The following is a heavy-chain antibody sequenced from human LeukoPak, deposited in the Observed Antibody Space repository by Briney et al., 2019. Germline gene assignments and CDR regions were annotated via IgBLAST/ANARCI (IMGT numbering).Heavy chain of an antibody. CDR3: ARVGVGATPVDAFDI. Sequence: PSETLSLTCTVSGGSISSYYWSWIRQPPGKGLEWIGNIYYNGSTNYNPSLKSRVTISVDTSKNQFSLKLSSVTAADTAVYYCARVGVGATPVDAFDIWGQGTMVTVSS. CDR2: IYYNGST. CDR1: GGSISSYY. J-gene: IGHJ3*02. D-gene: IGHD1-26*01. V-gene: IGHV4-59*12.